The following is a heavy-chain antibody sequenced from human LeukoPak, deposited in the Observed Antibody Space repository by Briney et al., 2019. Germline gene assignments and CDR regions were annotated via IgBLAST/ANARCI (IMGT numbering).Heavy chain of an antibody. V-gene: IGHV3-23*01. CDR2: IRPSGDNT. CDR3: ARVGTSSLRDWFDP. J-gene: IGHJ5*02. Sequence: GGSLRLSCAASGFTFSSYDMTWVRQAPGRGLEWVSSIRPSGDNTYYGDSVKGRFTISRDNSKNTLYLQMNSLRAEDTAVYYCARVGTSSLRDWFDPWGQGTLVTVSS. CDR1: GFTFSSYD. D-gene: IGHD2-8*01.